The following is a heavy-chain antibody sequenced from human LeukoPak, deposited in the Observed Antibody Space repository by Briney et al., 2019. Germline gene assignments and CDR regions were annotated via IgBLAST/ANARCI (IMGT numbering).Heavy chain of an antibody. Sequence: SETLSLTCTVSGGSISGNYWSWIRQPLGKGLEWIGYIFYVGSTIYNPSLKSRVTISVDTSKSRFSLQLSSVTAADTAVYYCARIITGTVALDYWGQGTLVTVSS. CDR3: ARIITGTVALDY. D-gene: IGHD1-14*01. CDR1: GGSISGNY. CDR2: IFYVGST. J-gene: IGHJ4*02. V-gene: IGHV4-59*08.